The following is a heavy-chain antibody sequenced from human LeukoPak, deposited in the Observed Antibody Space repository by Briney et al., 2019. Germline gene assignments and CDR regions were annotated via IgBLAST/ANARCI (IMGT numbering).Heavy chain of an antibody. J-gene: IGHJ3*02. CDR3: ARDCGGDSYLGAFDI. CDR1: GGSISSNNW. D-gene: IGHD2-21*02. CDR2: VYHSGST. V-gene: IGHV4-4*02. Sequence: SGTLSLTCAVSGGSISSNNWWSWVRQPPGKGLEWIGEVYHSGSTSYNPSLLSRVTISVDKSKNQFSLEMRSVTAADTAVYFCARDCGGDSYLGAFDIWGQGTMVTVSS.